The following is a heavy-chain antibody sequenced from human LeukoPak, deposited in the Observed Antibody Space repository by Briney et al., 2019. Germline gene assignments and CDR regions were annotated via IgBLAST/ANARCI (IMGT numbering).Heavy chain of an antibody. Sequence: SSVKVSCKASGGTFSSYAISWVRQAPGQGLEWMGGIIPIFGTANYAQKFQGRVTITAEKSTSTAYMELSSLRSEDTAVYYCARRYCGSTSCYLGAFDIWGQGTMVTVSS. CDR2: IIPIFGTA. J-gene: IGHJ3*02. V-gene: IGHV1-69*06. CDR3: ARRYCGSTSCYLGAFDI. D-gene: IGHD2-2*01. CDR1: GGTFSSYA.